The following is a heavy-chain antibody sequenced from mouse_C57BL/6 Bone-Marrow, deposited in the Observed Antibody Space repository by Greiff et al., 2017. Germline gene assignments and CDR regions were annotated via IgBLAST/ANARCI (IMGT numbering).Heavy chain of an antibody. J-gene: IGHJ2*01. Sequence: VQLQQSGAELVRPGASVRLSCTASGFNIKEDYMHWGKQRPERGLGWIGWIDPENGDTEYASKFQGKAPITADTSSNTAYLQRSSLTSEDTAVYYGTTYYWGQGTTLTVSS. CDR1: GFNIKEDY. CDR3: TTYY. V-gene: IGHV14-4*01. CDR2: IDPENGDT.